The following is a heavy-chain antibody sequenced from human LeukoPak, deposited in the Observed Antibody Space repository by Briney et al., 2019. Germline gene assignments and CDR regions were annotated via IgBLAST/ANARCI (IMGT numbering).Heavy chain of an antibody. J-gene: IGHJ6*03. D-gene: IGHD2-15*01. CDR3: ARDGVAGTHYYYMDV. Sequence: ASVKVSCTASGYTFTSYGISWVRQARGQGLEWMGWISGYNGNTKYVQKFQGRVTMTTDTSTSTAYMELRSLRSDATAVYYCARDGVAGTHYYYMDVWGKGTTVTISS. CDR1: GYTFTSYG. V-gene: IGHV1-18*01. CDR2: ISGYNGNT.